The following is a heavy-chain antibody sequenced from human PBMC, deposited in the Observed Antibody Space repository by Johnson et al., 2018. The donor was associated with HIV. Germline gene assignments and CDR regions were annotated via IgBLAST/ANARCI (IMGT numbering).Heavy chain of an antibody. CDR2: ISHDGSNR. V-gene: IGHV3-30*18. CDR1: GFTFSNYA. J-gene: IGHJ3*02. CDR3: AKTLGYDSSDYHDGFDI. D-gene: IGHD3-22*01. Sequence: VQLVESGGCVVQPGRSLRLSCAASGFTFSNYAMHWVRQAPGKGLEWVALISHDGSNRYYADSVKGRFIISRDKSKNTLYLQMNSLRAEDTAVYYCAKTLGYDSSDYHDGFDIW.